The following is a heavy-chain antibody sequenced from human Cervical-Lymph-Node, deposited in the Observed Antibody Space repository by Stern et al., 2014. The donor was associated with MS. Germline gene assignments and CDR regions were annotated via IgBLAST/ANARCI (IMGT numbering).Heavy chain of an antibody. D-gene: IGHD5-18*01. V-gene: IGHV3-30*18. CDR3: AKDIDSYGFL. Sequence: VQLVESGGGVVQPGRSLRLSCAASGFDFRSYGMHWVRQAPGKGLAWVAFISYDGGNKHYADSVKVRFSISRDNSKNTLYLQMNSLRAEDTAVYYCAKDIDSYGFLWGQGTLVFVSS. J-gene: IGHJ4*02. CDR1: GFDFRSYG. CDR2: ISYDGGNK.